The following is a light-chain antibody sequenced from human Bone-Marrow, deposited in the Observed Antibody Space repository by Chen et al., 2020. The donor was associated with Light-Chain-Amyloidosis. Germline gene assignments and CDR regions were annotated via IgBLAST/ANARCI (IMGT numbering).Light chain of an antibody. CDR1: SGSIATNY. J-gene: IGLJ3*02. Sequence: NFMLTPPHSVSESPGKTVIISFTRSSGSIATNYVQWYQQRPGSSPTTVIYEDDQRPSGVPDRFSGSIDRSSNSASRTISGLKTEDEADYYCQSYQGSSQGVFGGGTKLTVL. CDR2: EDD. V-gene: IGLV6-57*01. CDR3: QSYQGSSQGV.